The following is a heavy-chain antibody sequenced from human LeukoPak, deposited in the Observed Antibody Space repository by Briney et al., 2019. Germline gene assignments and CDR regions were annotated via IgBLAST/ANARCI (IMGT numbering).Heavy chain of an antibody. Sequence: PSETLSLTCAVSGYSISSGYYWGWIRQPPGKGLEWIGSIYHSGSTYYNPSLKSRVTISVDTSKSQFSLKLSSVTAADTAAYYCARRYYDFWSGYFTGAFDIWGQGTMVTASS. CDR3: ARRYYDFWSGYFTGAFDI. CDR2: IYHSGST. D-gene: IGHD3-3*01. CDR1: GYSISSGYY. V-gene: IGHV4-38-2*01. J-gene: IGHJ3*02.